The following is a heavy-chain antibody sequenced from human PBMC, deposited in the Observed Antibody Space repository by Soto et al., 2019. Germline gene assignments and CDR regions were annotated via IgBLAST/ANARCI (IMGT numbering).Heavy chain of an antibody. CDR2: TYYRSRFFS. D-gene: IGHD3-10*01. V-gene: IGHV6-1*01. J-gene: IGHJ5*02. Sequence: SQTLSLTCAISGDSVSSYSAAWNWIRQSPSGGLEWLGRTYYRSRFFSEYAESEKSRIIINPDTSKNQISLQLKSVTPENTAVYYCVRDRYSSSGWFDPWGQGTPVTVSS. CDR1: GDSVSSYSAA. CDR3: VRDRYSSSGWFDP.